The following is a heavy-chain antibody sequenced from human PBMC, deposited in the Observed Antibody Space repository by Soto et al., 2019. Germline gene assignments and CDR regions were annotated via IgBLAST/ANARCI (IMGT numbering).Heavy chain of an antibody. CDR3: ATETMVRGVPYYYGMDV. Sequence: GGSLRLSCAASGFTFSSYGMHWVRQAPGKGLEWVAVISYDGSNKYYADSVKGRFTISRDNSKNTLYLQMNSLRAEDTAVYYCATETMVRGVPYYYGMDVWGQGTTVTVSS. J-gene: IGHJ6*02. V-gene: IGHV3-30*03. D-gene: IGHD3-10*01. CDR2: ISYDGSNK. CDR1: GFTFSSYG.